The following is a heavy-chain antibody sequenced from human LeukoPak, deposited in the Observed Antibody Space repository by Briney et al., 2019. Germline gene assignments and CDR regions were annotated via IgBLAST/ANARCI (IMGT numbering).Heavy chain of an antibody. CDR2: IYYSGNT. CDR3: ARLPSSSWLNWFDP. D-gene: IGHD6-13*01. J-gene: IGHJ5*02. V-gene: IGHV4-39*01. CDR1: GGSISSSSYY. Sequence: PSETLSLTCTVSGGSISSSSYYWGWIRQPPGKGLEWTGSIYYSGNTYYNPSLKSRVTVSVDTSKNQFSLKLNSVTAADTAVYYCARLPSSSWLNWFDPWGQGTLVTVS.